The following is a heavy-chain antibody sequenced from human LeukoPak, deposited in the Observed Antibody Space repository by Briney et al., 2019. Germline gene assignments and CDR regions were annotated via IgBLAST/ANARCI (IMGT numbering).Heavy chain of an antibody. CDR1: GGSISSGGYY. J-gene: IGHJ3*01. Sequence: RASQTLSLTCTVSGGSISSGGYYWSWIRQPPGKGLEWIGYIYHSGSTYYNPSLKSRVTISVDRSKNQFSLKLSSVTAADTAVYYCARGDSSGPPGFDWGQGTMVTVSS. V-gene: IGHV4-30-2*01. CDR3: ARGDSSGPPGFD. D-gene: IGHD3-22*01. CDR2: IYHSGST.